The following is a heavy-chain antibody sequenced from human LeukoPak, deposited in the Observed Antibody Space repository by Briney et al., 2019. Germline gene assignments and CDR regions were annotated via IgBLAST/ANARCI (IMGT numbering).Heavy chain of an antibody. J-gene: IGHJ4*02. D-gene: IGHD3-22*01. CDR1: GGSFSGYY. CDR2: INHSGST. Sequence: SETLSLTCAVYGGSFSGYYWSWIRQPPGKGLEWIGEINHSGSTNYNPSLKSRVTISVDTSKNQFSLKLSSVTAADTAVYYCARHTLADSSGYGFDYWGQGTLVTVSS. CDR3: ARHTLADSSGYGFDY. V-gene: IGHV4-34*01.